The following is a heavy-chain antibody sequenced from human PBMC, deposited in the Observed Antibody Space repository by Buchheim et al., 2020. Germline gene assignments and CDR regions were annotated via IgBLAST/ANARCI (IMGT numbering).Heavy chain of an antibody. Sequence: EVQLVESGGGLVQPGGSLRLSCAASGFTLSAYDFHWVHQETGKGLEWVSAIGIAGDTYYADSVKGRFTFSRDNAKNSLYLQMNSLRDEDTAVYYCARGGRDWSSQIFDYWGQG. J-gene: IGHJ4*02. D-gene: IGHD3-9*01. V-gene: IGHV3-13*01. CDR2: IGIAGDT. CDR1: GFTLSAYD. CDR3: ARGGRDWSSQIFDY.